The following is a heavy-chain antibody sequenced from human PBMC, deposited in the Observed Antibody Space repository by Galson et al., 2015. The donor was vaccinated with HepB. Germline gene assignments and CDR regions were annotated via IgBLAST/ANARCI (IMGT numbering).Heavy chain of an antibody. CDR3: ARGRGGSTSIHSRYYYYGMDV. D-gene: IGHD2-2*01. CDR2: INPNSGGT. CDR1: GYTFTGYY. Sequence: SCKASGYTFTGYYMHWVRQAPGQGLEWMGWINPNSGGTNYAQKFQGRVTMTRDTSISTAYMELSRLRSDDTAVYYCARGRGGSTSIHSRYYYYGMDVWGQGTTVTVSS. J-gene: IGHJ6*02. V-gene: IGHV1-2*02.